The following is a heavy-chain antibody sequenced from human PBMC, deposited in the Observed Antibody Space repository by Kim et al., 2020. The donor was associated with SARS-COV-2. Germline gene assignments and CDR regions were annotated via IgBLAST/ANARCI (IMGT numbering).Heavy chain of an antibody. D-gene: IGHD6-13*01. Sequence: GRFTISRDNAKNSLYLQMNSLRAEDTALYYCAKAATGYSSSWLYYYYGMDVWGQGTTVTVSS. CDR3: AKAATGYSSSWLYYYYGMDV. J-gene: IGHJ6*02. V-gene: IGHV3-9*01.